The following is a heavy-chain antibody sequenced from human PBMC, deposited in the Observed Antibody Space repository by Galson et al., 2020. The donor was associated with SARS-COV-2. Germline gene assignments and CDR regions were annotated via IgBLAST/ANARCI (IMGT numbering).Heavy chain of an antibody. CDR1: GGTFSSYA. D-gene: IGHD2-2*01. CDR3: ARMGSYCSRTSCRYMDY. J-gene: IGHJ4*02. Sequence: SVKVSCKASGGTFSSYAISWVRQAPGQGLKWMGGIIPIFGTANYAQKFQGRVTITADESTSTAYMELSSLRSEDTAVYYCARMGSYCSRTSCRYMDYWGQGTLVTVSS. CDR2: IIPIFGTA. V-gene: IGHV1-69*13.